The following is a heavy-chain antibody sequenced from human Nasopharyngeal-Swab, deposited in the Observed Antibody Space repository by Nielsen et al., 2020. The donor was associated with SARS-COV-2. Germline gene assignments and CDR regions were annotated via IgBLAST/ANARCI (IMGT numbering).Heavy chain of an antibody. CDR2: IRGDGSDP. J-gene: IGHJ4*02. V-gene: IGHV3-74*01. Sequence: GGSLRLSCAGSGFIFSNYWMHWVRQAPGKGLVSVSRIRGDGSDPSYADSVKGRFTISKDNAKNTMYLQMNSLRADDTAMYFCARDRSGETGTVGADWGQGTLVTVSS. CDR3: ARDRSGETGTVGAD. D-gene: IGHD1-7*01. CDR1: GFIFSNYW.